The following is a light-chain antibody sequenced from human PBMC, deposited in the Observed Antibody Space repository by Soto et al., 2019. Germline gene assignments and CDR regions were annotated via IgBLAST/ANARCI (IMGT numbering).Light chain of an antibody. Sequence: VVTQSPLSLPVTPGEPASISCKSSQSLLHSNGNTYLDWYLQKPGQSPQLLIYLGSNRASGVPDRFRGSGSGTDFTLNISRVEAEDVGVYYCMQALHARTFGQGTKVEIK. CDR2: LGS. CDR1: QSLLHSNGNTY. J-gene: IGKJ1*01. CDR3: MQALHART. V-gene: IGKV2-28*01.